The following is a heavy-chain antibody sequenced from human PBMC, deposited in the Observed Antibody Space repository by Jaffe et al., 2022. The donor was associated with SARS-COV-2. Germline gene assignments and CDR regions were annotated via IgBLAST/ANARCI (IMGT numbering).Heavy chain of an antibody. J-gene: IGHJ6*02. V-gene: IGHV1-3*01. CDR2: INAGNGNT. Sequence: QVQLVQSGAEVKKPGASVKVSCKASGYTFTSYAMHWVRQAPGQRLEWMGWINAGNGNTKYSQKFQGRVTITRDTSASTAYMELSSLRSEDTAVYYCARWGIAVVHYYYGMDVWGQGTTVTVSS. D-gene: IGHD6-19*01. CDR3: ARWGIAVVHYYYGMDV. CDR1: GYTFTSYA.